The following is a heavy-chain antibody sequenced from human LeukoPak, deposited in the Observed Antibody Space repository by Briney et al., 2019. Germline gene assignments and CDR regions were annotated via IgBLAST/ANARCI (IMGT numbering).Heavy chain of an antibody. CDR3: AKRHDKYCSGGSCYSSFDY. J-gene: IGHJ4*02. V-gene: IGHV3-30*02. Sequence: PGGSLRLSCAVSGFTFSSYGMHWVRQAPGKGLEWVAFMRSDGSNKYYVDSVKGRFTISRDNSKNTLYLQMNSLRAEDTAVYYCAKRHDKYCSGGSCYSSFDYWGQGTLVTVSS. D-gene: IGHD2-15*01. CDR2: MRSDGSNK. CDR1: GFTFSSYG.